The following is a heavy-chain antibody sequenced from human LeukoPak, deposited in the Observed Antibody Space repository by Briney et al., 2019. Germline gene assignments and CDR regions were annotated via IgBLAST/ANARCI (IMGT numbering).Heavy chain of an antibody. Sequence: PGRSLRLSCAASGFTFSSYAMHWVRQAPGKGLEWVAVISYDGSNKYYADSVKGRFTISRDNSKNTLYLQMNSLRAEDTAVYYCARSPDRSSTIWGQGTLVTVSS. D-gene: IGHD2-2*01. CDR3: ARSPDRSSTI. J-gene: IGHJ4*02. CDR2: ISYDGSNK. V-gene: IGHV3-30*01. CDR1: GFTFSSYA.